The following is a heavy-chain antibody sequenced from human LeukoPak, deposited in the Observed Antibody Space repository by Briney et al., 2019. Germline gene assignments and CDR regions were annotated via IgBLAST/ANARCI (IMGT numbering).Heavy chain of an antibody. V-gene: IGHV3-30*02. CDR3: AKLTPLYPDDAFDI. D-gene: IGHD1-14*01. J-gene: IGHJ3*02. Sequence: SGGSLRLSCAASGFTFSSYGMHWVRQAPGKGLEWVAFIRYDGSNKYYADSVKGRFTISRDNSKNTLYLQMNSLRAEDTAVYYCAKLTPLYPDDAFDIWGQGTMVTVSS. CDR2: IRYDGSNK. CDR1: GFTFSSYG.